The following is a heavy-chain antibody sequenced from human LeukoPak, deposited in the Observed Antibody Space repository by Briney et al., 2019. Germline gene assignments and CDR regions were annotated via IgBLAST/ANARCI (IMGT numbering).Heavy chain of an antibody. D-gene: IGHD3-9*01. CDR1: GGSISSYY. Sequence: PSETLSLTCTVSGGSISSYYWSWIRQPPGKGLEWIGYIYYSGSTNYNPSLKSRVTISVDTSKNQFSLKLSSVTAADTAVYYCARGSVLRYFDWSLGGFDYWGQGTLVTVSS. CDR2: IYYSGST. J-gene: IGHJ4*02. CDR3: ARGSVLRYFDWSLGGFDY. V-gene: IGHV4-59*01.